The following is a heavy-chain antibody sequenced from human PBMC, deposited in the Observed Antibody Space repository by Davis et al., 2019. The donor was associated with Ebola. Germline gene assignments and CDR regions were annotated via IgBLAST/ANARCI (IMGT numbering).Heavy chain of an antibody. J-gene: IGHJ4*02. Sequence: SETLSLTCTVSGGSISSYYWSWIRQPPGKGLEWIGYIYYSGSTNYNPSLKSRVTISVDTSKNQFSLKLSSVTAADTAVYYCARDSSGPGYFEYWGQGTLVTVSS. D-gene: IGHD3-22*01. CDR3: ARDSSGPGYFEY. CDR1: GGSISSYY. V-gene: IGHV4-59*12. CDR2: IYYSGST.